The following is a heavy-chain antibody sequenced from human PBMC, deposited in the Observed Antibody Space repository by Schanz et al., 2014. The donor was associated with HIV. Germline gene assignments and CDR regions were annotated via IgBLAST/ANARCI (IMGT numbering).Heavy chain of an antibody. V-gene: IGHV1-46*01. D-gene: IGHD3-3*01. CDR2: INPSGGRT. Sequence: QVQLVQSGGEVKKPGASVKVSCKASGYTFTNFGISWVRQAPGQGLEWMGIINPSGGRTNYAQKFQGRVSMTTDTSTSTVYMELRSLRSEDTAVYYCARDLGGDFWSAQGGFDPWGQGTLVTVSS. CDR3: ARDLGGDFWSAQGGFDP. CDR1: GYTFTNFG. J-gene: IGHJ5*02.